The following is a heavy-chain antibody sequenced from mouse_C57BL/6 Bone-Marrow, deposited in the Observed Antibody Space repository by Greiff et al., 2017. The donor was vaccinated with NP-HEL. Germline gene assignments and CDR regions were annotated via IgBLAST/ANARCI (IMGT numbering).Heavy chain of an antibody. CDR3: ARYRASTGTRAMDY. D-gene: IGHD4-1*02. J-gene: IGHJ4*01. CDR1: GYTFTSYW. V-gene: IGHV1-7*01. CDR2: INPSSGYT. Sequence: QVQLQQSGAELAKPGASVKLSCKASGYTFTSYWMHWVKQRPGQGLEWIGYINPSSGYTKYNQKFKANHTLTADKSSSTAYMQLSSLTYEDSAVYYCARYRASTGTRAMDYWGQGTSVTVSS.